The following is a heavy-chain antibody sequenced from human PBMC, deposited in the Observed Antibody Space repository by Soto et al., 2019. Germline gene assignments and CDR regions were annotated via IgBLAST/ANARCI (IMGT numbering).Heavy chain of an antibody. J-gene: IGHJ5*02. CDR3: WRVMRSLLSITALDT. CDR2: IDPSGGKT. Sequence: GAAVKVSCKASGYTFTRDQIHWVRQAPGQGLEWMGMIDPSGGKTNYAQKFQGRVTMTRDTSTSTVYMALSSLRSEDTAIYFCWRVMRSLLSITALDTWGQGTLVTVSS. V-gene: IGHV1-46*01. D-gene: IGHD3-10*01. CDR1: GYTFTRDQ.